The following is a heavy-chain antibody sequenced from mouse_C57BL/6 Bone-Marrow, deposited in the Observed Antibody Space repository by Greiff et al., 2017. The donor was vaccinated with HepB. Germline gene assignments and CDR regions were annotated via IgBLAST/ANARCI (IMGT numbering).Heavy chain of an antibody. J-gene: IGHJ4*01. Sequence: VQVVESGAELARPGASVKLSCKASGYTFTSYGISWVKQRTGQGLEWIGEIYPRSGNTYYNEKFKGKATLTADKSSSTAYMELRSLSSEDSAFYFCARPPLLLRSLYYYAMDYWGQGTSVTVSS. CDR3: ARPPLLLRSLYYYAMDY. V-gene: IGHV1-81*01. D-gene: IGHD1-1*01. CDR1: GYTFTSYG. CDR2: IYPRSGNT.